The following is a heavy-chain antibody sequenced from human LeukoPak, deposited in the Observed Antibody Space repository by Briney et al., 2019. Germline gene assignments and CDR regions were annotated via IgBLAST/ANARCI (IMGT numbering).Heavy chain of an antibody. D-gene: IGHD3-22*01. V-gene: IGHV3-21*01. CDR1: GFTFSSYS. CDR2: ISSSSSYI. J-gene: IGHJ4*02. Sequence: PGGSLRLSCAAPGFTFSSYSMNWVRQAPGKGLEWVSSISSSSSYIYYADSVKGRFTISRDNAKNSLYLQMDSLRAEDTAVYYCARGDYYDSSGPSDYWGQGTLVTVSS. CDR3: ARGDYYDSSGPSDY.